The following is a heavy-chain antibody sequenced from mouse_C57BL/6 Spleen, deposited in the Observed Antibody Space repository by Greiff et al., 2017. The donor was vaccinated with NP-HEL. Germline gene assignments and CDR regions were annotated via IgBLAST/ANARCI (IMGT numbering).Heavy chain of an antibody. Sequence: DVKLVESGGDLVKPGGSLKLSCAASGFTFSSYGMSWVRQTPDKRLEWVATISSGGSYTYYTDSVKGRFTISRDNAKNTLYLQMSSLKSEDTAMYYCARVGNYFDYWGQGTTLTVSS. CDR3: ARVGNYFDY. V-gene: IGHV5-6*02. D-gene: IGHD3-3*01. CDR2: ISSGGSYT. J-gene: IGHJ2*01. CDR1: GFTFSSYG.